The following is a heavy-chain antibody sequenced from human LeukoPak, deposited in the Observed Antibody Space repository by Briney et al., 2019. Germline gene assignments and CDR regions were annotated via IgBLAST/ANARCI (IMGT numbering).Heavy chain of an antibody. J-gene: IGHJ4*02. CDR1: GFTFSTYG. CDR3: AKSRNGGASALDY. CDR2: ISGSGGSS. D-gene: IGHD1-14*01. Sequence: GGSLRLSCAASGFTFSTYGMSWVRQAPGKGLEWVSLISGSGGSSNYADSVKGRFTISRDNSKNTVFLQMNSLRAEDTAVYYCAKSRNGGASALDYWGQGTLVTVST. V-gene: IGHV3-23*01.